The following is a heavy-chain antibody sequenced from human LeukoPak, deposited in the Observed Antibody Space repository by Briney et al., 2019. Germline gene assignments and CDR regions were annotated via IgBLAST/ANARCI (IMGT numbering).Heavy chain of an antibody. J-gene: IGHJ4*02. D-gene: IGHD3-22*01. CDR3: ARDGGYAYDSSGYYLG. Sequence: SVKVSCKASGGTFSSYAISWVRQAPGQGLELMGGIIPIFGTADYAKKFQGRVTITADESTSTAYMELSSLRSEDTAVYYCARDGGYAYDSSGYYLGWGQGTLVTVSS. V-gene: IGHV1-69*01. CDR2: IIPIFGTA. CDR1: GGTFSSYA.